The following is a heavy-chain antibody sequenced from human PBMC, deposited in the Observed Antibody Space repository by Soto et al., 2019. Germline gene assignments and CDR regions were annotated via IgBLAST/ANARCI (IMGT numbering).Heavy chain of an antibody. J-gene: IGHJ4*02. CDR1: GFTFSSYA. CDR3: ARSPLDIVVVVAATVYFDY. Sequence: PGGSLRLSCAASGFTFSSYAMHWVRQAPGKGLEWVAVISYDGSNKYYADPVKGRFTISRDNSKNTLYLQMNSLRAEDTAVYYCARSPLDIVVVVAATVYFDYWGQGTLVTVSS. D-gene: IGHD2-15*01. V-gene: IGHV3-30-3*01. CDR2: ISYDGSNK.